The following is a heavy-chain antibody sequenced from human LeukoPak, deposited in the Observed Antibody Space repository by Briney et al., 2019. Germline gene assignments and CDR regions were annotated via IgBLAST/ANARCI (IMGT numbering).Heavy chain of an antibody. V-gene: IGHV3-7*01. D-gene: IGHD6-6*01. J-gene: IGHJ4*02. CDR3: ARIGYSSSSFDY. CDR1: GFSFSIYW. Sequence: SGGSLRLSCAASGFSFSIYWMSWVRQAPGKGLEWLANINQDGSVTYYVDSVEGRFTISRDNAKNSLYLQMNSLRAGDTAVYYCARIGYSSSSFDYWGQGILVTVAS. CDR2: INQDGSVT.